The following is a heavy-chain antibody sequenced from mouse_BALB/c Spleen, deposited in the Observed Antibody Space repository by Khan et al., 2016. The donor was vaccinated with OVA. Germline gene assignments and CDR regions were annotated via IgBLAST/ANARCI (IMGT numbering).Heavy chain of an antibody. CDR3: SRSGYGFDAY. J-gene: IGHJ3*01. V-gene: IGHV1-54*03. Sequence: QVQLQQPGAEMVRPGTSVKVSCKASGYAFTDYLIEWLKQRPGQGLEWIGMINPGSGDIIYNEKFKDKATLTTDKSSSTAYMRRTSLTSADSAVYCWSRSGYGFDAYWGPETLVTVSA. CDR2: INPGSGDI. D-gene: IGHD3-2*02. CDR1: GYAFTDYL.